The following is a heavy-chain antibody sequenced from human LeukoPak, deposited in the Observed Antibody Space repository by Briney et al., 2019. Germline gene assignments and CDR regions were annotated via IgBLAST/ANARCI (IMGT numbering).Heavy chain of an antibody. Sequence: EASVKVSCKASGGTFSSYAISWVRQAPGQGLEWMGRIIPILGIANYAQKFQGRVTMTRDTSTSTVYMELSSLRSEDTAVYYCARDISSSTPWHGMDVWGQGTTVTVSS. CDR2: IIPILGIA. J-gene: IGHJ6*02. CDR1: GGTFSSYA. D-gene: IGHD2-2*01. V-gene: IGHV1-69*04. CDR3: ARDISSSTPWHGMDV.